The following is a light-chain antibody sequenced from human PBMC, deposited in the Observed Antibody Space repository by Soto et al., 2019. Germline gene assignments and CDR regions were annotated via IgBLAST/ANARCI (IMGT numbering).Light chain of an antibody. Sequence: DIQMTQSPSSVSASVGDRVTITCRASQGINSWLAWYQQKPGKAPKLLIYSTSNLQSGIPSRFSGSASVTDFSLTITSLQPEDFATYFCQQSESLPLTFGGGTKVEIK. CDR2: STS. CDR3: QQSESLPLT. CDR1: QGINSW. V-gene: IGKV1D-12*01. J-gene: IGKJ4*01.